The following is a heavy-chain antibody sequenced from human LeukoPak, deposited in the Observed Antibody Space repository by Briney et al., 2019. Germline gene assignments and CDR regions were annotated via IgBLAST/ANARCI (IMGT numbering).Heavy chain of an antibody. J-gene: IGHJ4*02. CDR3: ARAGVGATSLY. CDR1: GYTFTSYG. V-gene: IGHV1-18*01. D-gene: IGHD1-26*01. CDR2: ISAYNGNT. Sequence: GASVKVSCKASGYTFTSYGISWVGQAPGQGLEGMGWISAYNGNTNYAQKLQGRVTMTTDTSKSTAYMELRSLRSDDTAVYYCARAGVGATSLYWGQGTLVTVSS.